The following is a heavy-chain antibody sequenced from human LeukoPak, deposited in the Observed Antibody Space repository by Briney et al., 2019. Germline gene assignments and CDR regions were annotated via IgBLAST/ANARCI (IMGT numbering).Heavy chain of an antibody. CDR3: ARVLCSSSCHDY. J-gene: IGHJ4*02. CDR2: TNPNNGGT. Sequence: ASVKVSCKASGYTFTGYYMQWVRQAPGQGLEWMGWTNPNNGGTNYAQKLQGRVTMTTDTSTSTAYMELRSLRSDDTAVYYCARVLCSSSCHDYWGQGTLVTVSS. D-gene: IGHD6-13*01. CDR1: GYTFTGYY. V-gene: IGHV1-2*02.